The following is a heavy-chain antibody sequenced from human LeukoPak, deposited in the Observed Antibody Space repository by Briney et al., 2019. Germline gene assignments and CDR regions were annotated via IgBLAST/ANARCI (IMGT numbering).Heavy chain of an antibody. CDR3: ARHYVWGGYRYWDN. CDR2: IYTSGSI. V-gene: IGHV4-4*07. J-gene: IGHJ4*02. Sequence: SETLSLTCTVSGGSISSYYWSWIRQPAGKGLEWIGRIYTSGSITYNPSLKSRVSMSVDTSKNQFSLKLSSVTAADTAVYYFARHYVWGGYRYWDNWGQGILVTVSS. D-gene: IGHD3-16*02. CDR1: GGSISSYY.